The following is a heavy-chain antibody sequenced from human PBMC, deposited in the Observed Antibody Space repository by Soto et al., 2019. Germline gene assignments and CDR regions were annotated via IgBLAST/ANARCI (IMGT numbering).Heavy chain of an antibody. CDR2: INSDGSTT. CDR3: ARVRAGYYNFDY. CDR1: GFTFSSYW. Sequence: EVQLVESGGGLVQPGGSLRLSCVASGFTFSSYWMHWVRQAPGKGLVWVSRINSDGSTTSYADSVKGRFTISRDNAKNTLYVQMNSLRAEDTAVYYCARVRAGYYNFDYWGQGTLVTVSS. J-gene: IGHJ4*02. V-gene: IGHV3-74*01. D-gene: IGHD3-9*01.